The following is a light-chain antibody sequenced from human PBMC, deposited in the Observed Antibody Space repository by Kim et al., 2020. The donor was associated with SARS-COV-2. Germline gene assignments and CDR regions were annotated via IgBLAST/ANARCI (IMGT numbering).Light chain of an antibody. J-gene: IGLJ2*01. CDR2: DVS. Sequence: PGQAISISCTGTSSDVGGYNYVSGYQQHPGKAPKLMIYDVSDRPSGVSNRFSGSKSGNTASLTISGLQAEDEAYYYCSSYSSSSILFGGGTQLTVL. V-gene: IGLV2-14*03. CDR3: SSYSSSSIL. CDR1: SSDVGGYNY.